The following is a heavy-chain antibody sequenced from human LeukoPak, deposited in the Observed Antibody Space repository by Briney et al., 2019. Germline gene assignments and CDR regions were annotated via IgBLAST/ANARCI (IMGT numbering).Heavy chain of an antibody. Sequence: WGTLRLTCAASGFSFSSYGLHWVRQAPATGLEWVAVISCDGSNQYYADSVKGRFTISRDNSKNTLYLQMNSLRGADTAVYYCAKAHTVTTLYWFDPWGQGTLVTVSS. V-gene: IGHV3-30*18. CDR2: ISCDGSNQ. CDR3: AKAHTVTTLYWFDP. CDR1: GFSFSSYG. J-gene: IGHJ5*02. D-gene: IGHD4-17*01.